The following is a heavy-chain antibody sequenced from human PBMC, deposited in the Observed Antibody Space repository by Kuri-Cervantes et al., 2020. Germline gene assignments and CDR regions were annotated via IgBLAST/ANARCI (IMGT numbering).Heavy chain of an antibody. CDR3: AREPPRSGWLSWYYYGMDV. J-gene: IGHJ6*02. CDR1: GGSISSGSYY. D-gene: IGHD6-19*01. V-gene: IGHV4-61*02. CDR2: IYTSGST. Sequence: LRLSCTVSGGSISSGSYYWSWIRQPAGKGLEWIGRIYTSGSTNYNPSLKSRVTMSVDTSKNQFSLKLSSVAAADTAVYYCAREPPRSGWLSWYYYGMDVWGQGTTVTVSS.